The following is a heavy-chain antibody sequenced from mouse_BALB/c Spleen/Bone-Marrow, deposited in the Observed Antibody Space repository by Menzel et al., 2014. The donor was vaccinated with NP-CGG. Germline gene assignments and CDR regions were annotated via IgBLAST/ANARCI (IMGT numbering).Heavy chain of an antibody. CDR2: IDPANGNT. CDR1: GFNIKDTY. D-gene: IGHD1-1*01. J-gene: IGHJ3*01. CDR3: AFYYYGSSLFAY. V-gene: IGHV14-3*02. Sequence: VHAKQSGAELVKPGASVKLSCTASGFNIKDTYMHWVKQRPEQGLEWIGRIDPANGNTKYDPKFQGKATITADTSSNTAYLQLSSLTSEDTAVYYCAFYYYGSSLFAYWGQGTLVTVSA.